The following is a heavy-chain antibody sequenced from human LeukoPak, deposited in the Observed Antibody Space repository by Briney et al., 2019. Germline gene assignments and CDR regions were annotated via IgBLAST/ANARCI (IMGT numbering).Heavy chain of an antibody. D-gene: IGHD5-18*01. Sequence: ASVKVSCKASGYTFTGYYMHWVRQAPGQGLEGMGWINPNSGGTNYAQKFQGRVTMTRDTSISTAYLELSSLTSDDTAVYYCARGQYRYAVDFWGQGTLVTVSS. CDR3: ARGQYRYAVDF. J-gene: IGHJ4*02. CDR2: INPNSGGT. CDR1: GYTFTGYY. V-gene: IGHV1-2*02.